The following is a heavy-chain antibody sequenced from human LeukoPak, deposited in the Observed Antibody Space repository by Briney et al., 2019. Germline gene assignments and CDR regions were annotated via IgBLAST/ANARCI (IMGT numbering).Heavy chain of an antibody. D-gene: IGHD2-15*01. CDR1: GFTFDGYA. CDR3: AGYCSGGSCTTFDY. J-gene: IGHJ4*02. V-gene: IGHV3-9*01. CDR2: ISWNSGSI. Sequence: PGGSLRLSCAASGFTFDGYAMHWVRQAPGKGLEWVSGISWNSGSIGYADSVKGRFTISRDNAKNSLYLQMNSLRAEDTALYYCAGYCSGGSCTTFDYWGQGTLVTVSS.